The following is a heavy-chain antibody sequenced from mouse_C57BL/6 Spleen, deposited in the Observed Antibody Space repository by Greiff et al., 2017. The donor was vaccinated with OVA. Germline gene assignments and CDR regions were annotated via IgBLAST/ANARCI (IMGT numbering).Heavy chain of an antibody. V-gene: IGHV14-4*01. Sequence: EVQLQESGAELVRPGASVKLSCTASGFNIKDDYMHWVKQRPEQGLEWIGWIDPENGDTEYASKFQGKATITADTSSNTAYLQLSSLASDDTAVYYCTSQLARGVDYWGQGTTLTVSS. J-gene: IGHJ2*01. CDR1: GFNIKDDY. D-gene: IGHD3-3*01. CDR2: IDPENGDT. CDR3: TSQLARGVDY.